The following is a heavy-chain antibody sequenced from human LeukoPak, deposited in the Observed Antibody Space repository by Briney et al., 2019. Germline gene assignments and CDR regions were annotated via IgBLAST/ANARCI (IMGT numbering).Heavy chain of an antibody. CDR1: GGSISSYY. V-gene: IGHV4-59*01. CDR3: ARVNARFGYYYYGMDV. J-gene: IGHJ6*02. CDR2: IYYSGST. D-gene: IGHD3-10*01. Sequence: PSETLSLTCTVSGGSISSYYWSWIRQPPGKGLEWIGYIYYSGSTNYNPSLKSRVTISVDTSKNQFSLKLSSVTAADTAVYYCARVNARFGYYYYGMDVWGQGTTVTVSS.